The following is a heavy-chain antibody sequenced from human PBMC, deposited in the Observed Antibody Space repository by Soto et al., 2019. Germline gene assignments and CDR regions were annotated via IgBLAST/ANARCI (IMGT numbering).Heavy chain of an antibody. Sequence: ASVKVSCKASGYTFTSYDINWVRQATGQGLEWMGWMNPNSGNTGYAQKFQGRVTMTRNTSISTAYMELSSLRSEDTAVYYCAIMGYYGHRYYYYYMDVWGKGTTVTVSS. V-gene: IGHV1-8*01. J-gene: IGHJ6*03. CDR3: AIMGYYGHRYYYYYMDV. CDR2: MNPNSGNT. D-gene: IGHD3-10*01. CDR1: GYTFTSYD.